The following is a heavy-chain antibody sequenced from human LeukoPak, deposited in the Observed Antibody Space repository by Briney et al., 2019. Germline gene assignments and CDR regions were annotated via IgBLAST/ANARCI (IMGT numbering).Heavy chain of an antibody. CDR3: ARSSYSSSSSV. J-gene: IGHJ3*01. CDR1: GFTFSGFW. D-gene: IGHD6-6*01. Sequence: GGSLRLSCAVSGFTFSGFWMSWSRQAPGKGLEWVASINSDGSEGYYADVVKGRFTISRDNAKNSLYLQINRLRAEDTAVYYCARSSYSSSSSVWGQGTMVTVSS. V-gene: IGHV3-7*03. CDR2: INSDGSEG.